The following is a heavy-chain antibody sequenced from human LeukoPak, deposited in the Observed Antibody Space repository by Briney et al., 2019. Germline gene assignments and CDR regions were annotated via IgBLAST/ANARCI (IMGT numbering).Heavy chain of an antibody. D-gene: IGHD3-3*01. J-gene: IGHJ6*02. V-gene: IGHV3-53*04. CDR3: ARVNGFGYYYYGMDV. Sequence: GGSLRLSCAASGFTVSSNYMSWVRQAPGKGLEWVSVIYSGGSTYYADSVKGRFTISRHNPKNTLYLQMNSLRAEDTAVYYCARVNGFGYYYYGMDVWGQGTTVTVSS. CDR2: IYSGGST. CDR1: GFTVSSNY.